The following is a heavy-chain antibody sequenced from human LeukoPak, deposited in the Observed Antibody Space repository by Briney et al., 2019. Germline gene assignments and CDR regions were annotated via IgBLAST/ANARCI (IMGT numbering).Heavy chain of an antibody. CDR3: ASSYGSGSYFAY. CDR2: IYYSGST. Sequence: SETLSLTCTVSGGSLSSGDYYWSWIRQPPGKGLEWIGYIYYSGSTYYNPSLKSRVTISVDTSKNQFSLKLSSVTAADTAVYYCASSYGSGSYFAYWGQGTLVTVSS. J-gene: IGHJ4*02. D-gene: IGHD3-10*01. CDR1: GGSLSSGDYY. V-gene: IGHV4-30-4*01.